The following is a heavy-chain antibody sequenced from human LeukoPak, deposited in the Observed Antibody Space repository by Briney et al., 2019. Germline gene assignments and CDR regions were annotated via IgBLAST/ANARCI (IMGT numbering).Heavy chain of an antibody. Sequence: SETLSLTCTVSGYSISNGYYWGWIRQPPGKGLEWVGSIYHRGSTYYNPSLTSRVTISLDRSKKKFSLKLSSVTAADTAVYYCARQFHYGSGSYWGQGTLVTVSS. V-gene: IGHV4-38-2*02. D-gene: IGHD3-10*01. J-gene: IGHJ4*02. CDR3: ARQFHYGSGSY. CDR1: GYSISNGYY. CDR2: IYHRGST.